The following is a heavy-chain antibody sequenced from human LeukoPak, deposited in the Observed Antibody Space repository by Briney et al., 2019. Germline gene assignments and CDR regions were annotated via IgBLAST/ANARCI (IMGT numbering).Heavy chain of an antibody. D-gene: IGHD1-26*01. V-gene: IGHV3-23*01. Sequence: GGSLRLSCAASGFTFSSYAMSWVRQAPGKGLEWVSRTSGSGASTYYADSVKGRFTISRDNSKNTLYLQMNSLRAEDTAVYYCVTAAGRSGSYYSNYWGQGTLVTVSS. CDR2: TSGSGAST. CDR1: GFTFSSYA. J-gene: IGHJ4*02. CDR3: VTAAGRSGSYYSNY.